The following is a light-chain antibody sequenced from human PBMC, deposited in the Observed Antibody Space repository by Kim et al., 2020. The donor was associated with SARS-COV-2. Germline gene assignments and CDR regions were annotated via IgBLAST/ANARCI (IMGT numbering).Light chain of an antibody. Sequence: SYELTQPPSVSVSPGQTATITCSGYELESKYVCWYRQKPGQSPVLVIYQNYMRPPGIPERFSGSNSGNTATLTISATQAMDEADYHCQAWDTSIPVVFGGGTQLTVL. CDR2: QNY. CDR3: QAWDTSIPVV. J-gene: IGLJ2*01. V-gene: IGLV3-1*01. CDR1: ELESKY.